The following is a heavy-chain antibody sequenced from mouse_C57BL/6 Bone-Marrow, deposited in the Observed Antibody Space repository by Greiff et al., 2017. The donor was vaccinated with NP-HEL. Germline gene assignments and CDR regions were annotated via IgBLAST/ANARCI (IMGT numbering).Heavy chain of an antibody. CDR3: ARLPAAWFAY. V-gene: IGHV5-9*01. CDR1: GFTFSSYT. CDR2: ISGGGGNT. J-gene: IGHJ3*01. Sequence: EVKLEESGGGLVKPGGSLKLSCAASGFTFSSYTMSWVRQTPEKRLEWVATISGGGGNTYYPDSVKGRFTISRDNAKNTLYLQMSNLRSEDTALYYCARLPAAWFAYWGQGTLVTVSA.